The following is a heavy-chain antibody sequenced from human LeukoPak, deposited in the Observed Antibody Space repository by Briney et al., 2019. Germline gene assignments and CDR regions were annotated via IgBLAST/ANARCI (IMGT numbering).Heavy chain of an antibody. CDR1: GFTVSSNY. CDR2: IYSGGST. Sequence: GGSLRLSCAASGFTVSSNYMSWVSQAPGKGLEWVSVIYSGGSTYYADSVKGRFTISRDNSKNTLYLQMNSLRAEDTAVYYCARGKSGYSSSWPLGYFDYWGQGTLVTVSS. CDR3: ARGKSGYSSSWPLGYFDY. J-gene: IGHJ4*02. D-gene: IGHD6-13*01. V-gene: IGHV3-53*01.